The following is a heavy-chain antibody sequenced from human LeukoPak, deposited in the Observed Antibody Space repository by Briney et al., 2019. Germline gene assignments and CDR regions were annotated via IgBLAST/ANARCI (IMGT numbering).Heavy chain of an antibody. V-gene: IGHV3-23*01. Sequence: GGSLRLSCAASGFTFSSYDMGWVRQAPGKGLEWVSTISSTGSTTYYADSVKGRFTISRDNSKNTLYLLMNSLRAEDTAVYYCAKDRPQSYYYFDYWGHGTLVTVSS. D-gene: IGHD1-26*01. CDR1: GFTFSSYD. CDR2: ISSTGSTT. J-gene: IGHJ4*01. CDR3: AKDRPQSYYYFDY.